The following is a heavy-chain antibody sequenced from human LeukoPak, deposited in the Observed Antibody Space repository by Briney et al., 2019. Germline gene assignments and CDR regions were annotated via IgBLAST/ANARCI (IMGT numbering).Heavy chain of an antibody. CDR2: IWYDGSNK. CDR3: ARDPLGAISALDY. V-gene: IGHV3-33*01. D-gene: IGHD3-16*01. J-gene: IGHJ4*02. Sequence: PGRSLRLSCAASGFTFSSYGMHWVRQAPGKGLEWVAVIWYDGSNKYYADSVKGRFTISRDNSKNSLYLQMNSLRAEDTAVYYCARDPLGAISALDYWGQGTLVTVSS. CDR1: GFTFSSYG.